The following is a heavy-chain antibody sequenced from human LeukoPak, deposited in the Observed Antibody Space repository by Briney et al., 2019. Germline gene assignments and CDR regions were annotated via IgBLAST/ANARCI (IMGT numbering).Heavy chain of an antibody. CDR1: GFIFSNYA. J-gene: IGHJ4*02. D-gene: IGHD6-19*01. Sequence: PGGSLRLSCSASGFIFSNYAMHWVRQAPGKGLEYVSAISSNGGSTYYADSVKGRFTISRDNSKNTLYLQMRSLRAEDTAVYYCVKGKGIAVTSLDYWGQGTLVTVSS. CDR2: ISSNGGST. CDR3: VKGKGIAVTSLDY. V-gene: IGHV3-64D*06.